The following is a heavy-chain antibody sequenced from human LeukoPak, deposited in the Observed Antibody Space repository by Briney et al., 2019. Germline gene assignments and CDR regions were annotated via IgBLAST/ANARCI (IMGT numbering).Heavy chain of an antibody. Sequence: ASVKVSCKASGYTFTRYYMHWVRQAPGQGLEWMGIINPSGGSTNYAQKFQGRVTMTRDTSISTAYMELSRLRSDDTAVYYCAREIGAAVAGNWFDPWGQGTLVTVSS. CDR3: AREIGAAVAGNWFDP. V-gene: IGHV1-2*02. D-gene: IGHD6-19*01. CDR2: INPSGGST. CDR1: GYTFTRYY. J-gene: IGHJ5*02.